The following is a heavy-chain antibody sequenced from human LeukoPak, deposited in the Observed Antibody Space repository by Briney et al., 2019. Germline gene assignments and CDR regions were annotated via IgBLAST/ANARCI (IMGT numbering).Heavy chain of an antibody. D-gene: IGHD3-9*01. CDR2: ISYDGSNK. CDR1: GFTFSSYA. Sequence: GGSLRLSCAASGFTFSSYAMHWVRQAPGKGLEWVAVISYDGSNKYYADSVKGRFTISRDNSKNTLYLQMNSLRAEDTAVYYCARAPNYDILAGYPDYWGQGTLVTVSS. CDR3: ARAPNYDILAGYPDY. J-gene: IGHJ4*02. V-gene: IGHV3-30-3*01.